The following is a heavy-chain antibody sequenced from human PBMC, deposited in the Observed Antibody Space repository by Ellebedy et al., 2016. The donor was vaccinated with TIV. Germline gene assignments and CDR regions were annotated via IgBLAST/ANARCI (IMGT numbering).Heavy chain of an antibody. CDR1: GYTFTSYY. Sequence: SCKASGYTFTSYYMHWVRQAPGKGLEWVAVISYDGSNKYYADSVKGRFTISRDNSKNTLYLQMNSLRAEDTAVYYCARDKFSLLYYFDYWGQGTLVTVSS. J-gene: IGHJ4*02. V-gene: IGHV3-30*03. CDR3: ARDKFSLLYYFDY. CDR2: ISYDGSNK.